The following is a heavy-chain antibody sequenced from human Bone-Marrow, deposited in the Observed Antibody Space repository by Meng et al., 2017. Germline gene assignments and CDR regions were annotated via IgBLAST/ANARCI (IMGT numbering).Heavy chain of an antibody. V-gene: IGHV1-69*17. CDR3: ARGGSPGYGDYDY. J-gene: IGHJ4*02. Sequence: QLVRAGAEGKKPGASVKVSCKASGGTFSSYAISWVRQAPGQGLEWMGGIIPIFGIANYAQKFQGRVTITADKSTSTAYMELSSLRSEDTAVYYCARGGSPGYGDYDYWGQGTLVTVSS. CDR1: GGTFSSYA. D-gene: IGHD4-17*01. CDR2: IIPIFGIA.